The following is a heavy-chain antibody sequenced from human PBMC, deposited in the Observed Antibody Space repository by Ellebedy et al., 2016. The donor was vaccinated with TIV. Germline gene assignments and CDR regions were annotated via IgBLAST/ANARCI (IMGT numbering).Heavy chain of an antibody. CDR2: FDPEDGEA. J-gene: IGHJ4*02. CDR1: GYTLTELF. CDR3: ATVRHLLYSSGWYLDY. Sequence: ASVKVSXXVSGYTLTELFMYWVRQAPGRGLDWMGGFDPEDGEAIYAQQFQGRVTMTEDTSTDTAYMELSSLRSEDTAVYYCATVRHLLYSSGWYLDYWGQGTLVTVSS. D-gene: IGHD6-19*01. V-gene: IGHV1-24*01.